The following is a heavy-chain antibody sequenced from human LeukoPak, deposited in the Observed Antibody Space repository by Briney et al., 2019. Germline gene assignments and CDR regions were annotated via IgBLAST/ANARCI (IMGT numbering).Heavy chain of an antibody. CDR3: ARIPIAVAGNAAWFDP. CDR2: INTNTGNP. J-gene: IGHJ5*02. CDR1: GYTFTSYA. Sequence: ASVKVSCKASGYTFTSYAMNWVRQAPGQGLEWMGWINTNTGNPTYAQGFTGRFVFSLDTSVSTAYLQISSLKAEDTAVYYCARIPIAVAGNAAWFDPWGQGTLVTVSS. D-gene: IGHD6-19*01. V-gene: IGHV7-4-1*02.